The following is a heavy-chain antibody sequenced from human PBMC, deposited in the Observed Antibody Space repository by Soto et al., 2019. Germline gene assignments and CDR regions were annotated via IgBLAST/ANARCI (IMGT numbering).Heavy chain of an antibody. Sequence: ASETLSLTCAVYGGSFSGYYWSWIRQPPGKGLEWMGDINHSGSTNYNPSLKSRVSISVDTSKNQFSLKLSSVTAADTAVYYCARVARTGQYYFDFWGQGALVTVSS. CDR3: ARVARTGQYYFDF. D-gene: IGHD1-1*01. CDR1: GGSFSGYY. CDR2: INHSGST. V-gene: IGHV4-34*01. J-gene: IGHJ4*02.